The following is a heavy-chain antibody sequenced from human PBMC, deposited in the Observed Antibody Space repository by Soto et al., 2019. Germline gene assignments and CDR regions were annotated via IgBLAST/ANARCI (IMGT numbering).Heavy chain of an antibody. CDR1: GYKFTTFW. CDR3: ARPASGGSRDAFDV. D-gene: IGHD2-15*01. V-gene: IGHV5-10-1*01. CDR2: IDPTDSFT. Sequence: GESLKISCKASGYKFTTFWLNWVRQTPGKGLEWLGRIDPTDSFTNYSPPFEGHVTISVDRSISTVYLQWNSLQASDTAIYYCARPASGGSRDAFDVWGQGTTVTVSS. J-gene: IGHJ3*01.